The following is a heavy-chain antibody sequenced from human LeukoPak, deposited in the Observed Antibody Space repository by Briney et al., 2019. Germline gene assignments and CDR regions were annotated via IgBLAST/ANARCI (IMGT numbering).Heavy chain of an antibody. J-gene: IGHJ4*02. CDR2: INHSGST. CDR1: GGSFSGYY. Sequence: SETLSLTCAVYGGSFSGYYWSWIRQPPGKGLEWIGEINHSGSTNYNPSLKSRVTISVDTSKNQISLKLSSVTAADTAVYYCARTKKVDHGDYENYFDFWGQGTHVTVSS. CDR3: ARTKKVDHGDYENYFDF. D-gene: IGHD4-17*01. V-gene: IGHV4-34*01.